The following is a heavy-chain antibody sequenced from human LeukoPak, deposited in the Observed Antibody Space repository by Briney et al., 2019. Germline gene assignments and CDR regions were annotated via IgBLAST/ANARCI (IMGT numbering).Heavy chain of an antibody. CDR3: ALRGYSYGTGWFDP. V-gene: IGHV4-31*02. D-gene: IGHD5-18*01. CDR1: GDSVSSGGYY. CDR2: IHYIGGT. J-gene: IGHJ5*02. Sequence: SQTLSLTCSVSGDSVSSGGYYWSWIRQHPGKGLEWIGYIHYIGGTFYNPSLKSRVTISLDTSRNQFSQELKSVTAADTAVYYCALRGYSYGTGWFDPWGQGTLVTVSS.